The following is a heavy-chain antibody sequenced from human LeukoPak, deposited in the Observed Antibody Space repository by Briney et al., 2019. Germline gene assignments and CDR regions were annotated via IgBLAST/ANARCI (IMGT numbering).Heavy chain of an antibody. CDR3: ARDLAWGAFDY. V-gene: IGHV3-23*01. D-gene: IGHD3-16*01. CDR2: ISGSGGST. CDR1: GFTFRSYA. J-gene: IGHJ4*02. Sequence: GGSLRLSCAASGFTFRSYAMNWVRQAPGKGLEWVSSISGSGGSTCYADSVKGRFTISRDNSKNTLYLQMNSLRVEDTAVYYCARDLAWGAFDYWGQGTLVTVSS.